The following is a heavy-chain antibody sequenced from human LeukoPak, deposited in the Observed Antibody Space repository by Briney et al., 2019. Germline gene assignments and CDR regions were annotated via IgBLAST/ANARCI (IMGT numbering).Heavy chain of an antibody. CDR3: ARVRGHYFDY. CDR2: IYYSGST. V-gene: IGHV4-59*08. Sequence: SETLSLTCTVSGGSISSYYWSWLRQPPGKGLEWFGYIYYSGSTNYNPSLKSRVTISVDTSKTQFSLKLSSVTAADTAVYYWARVRGHYFDYWGQGTLVTVSS. CDR1: GGSISSYY. J-gene: IGHJ4*02.